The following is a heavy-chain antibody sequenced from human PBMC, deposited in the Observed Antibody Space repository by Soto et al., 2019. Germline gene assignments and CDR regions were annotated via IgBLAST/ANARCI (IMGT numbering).Heavy chain of an antibody. CDR1: GFTFSSYA. D-gene: IGHD3-10*01. J-gene: IGHJ6*02. V-gene: IGHV3-30-3*01. CDR2: ISYDGSNE. CDR3: AREINYYGSGSSDDYYYGMDV. Sequence: QVQLVESGGGVVQPGRSLRLSCAASGFTFSSYAMHWVRQAPGKGLEWVAVISYDGSNEYYADSVKGRFTISRDNSKNTLYLQMNSLRAEDTAVYYCAREINYYGSGSSDDYYYGMDVWGQGTTVTVSS.